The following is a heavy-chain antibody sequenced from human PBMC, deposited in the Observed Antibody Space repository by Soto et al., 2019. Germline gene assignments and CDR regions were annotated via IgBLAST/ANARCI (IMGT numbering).Heavy chain of an antibody. CDR2: ISAYNGNT. V-gene: IGHV1-18*01. D-gene: IGHD6-19*01. CDR3: STATISGWHDAFDI. CDR1: GYTFTSYG. J-gene: IGHJ3*02. Sequence: ASVKVSCKASGYTFTSYGISWVRQAPGQGLEWMGWISAYNGNTNYAQKLQGRVTMTTDTSTSTAYMELRSLRSDDTAVYYCSTATISGWHDAFDIWGQGTMVTVS.